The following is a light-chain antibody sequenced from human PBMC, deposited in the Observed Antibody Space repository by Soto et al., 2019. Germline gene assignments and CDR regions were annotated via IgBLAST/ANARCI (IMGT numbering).Light chain of an antibody. CDR1: QSVSSN. CDR3: QQYDDWPET. J-gene: IGKJ1*01. Sequence: EKVMTQSPATLSVSPGERATLSCRASQSVSSNLAWYQQKPDQAPRLLIYDASTRATGIPARFSGSGSGTEFTLTISSLQSEDLAVYYCQQYDDWPETFGQGTKVEIK. V-gene: IGKV3-15*01. CDR2: DAS.